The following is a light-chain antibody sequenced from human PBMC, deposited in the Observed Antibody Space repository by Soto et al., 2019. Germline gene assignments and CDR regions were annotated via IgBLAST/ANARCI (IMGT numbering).Light chain of an antibody. J-gene: IGLJ1*01. CDR1: KLGDKY. CDR2: QDS. CDR3: QAWDSSTAWAHYV. Sequence: SYELTQPPSVSVSPGQTASITCSGDKLGDKYACWYQQKPGQSPVLVIYQDSKRPSGIPERFSGSNSGNTATLTISGTQAMDEADYYCQAWDSSTAWAHYVFGTGTKLTVL. V-gene: IGLV3-1*01.